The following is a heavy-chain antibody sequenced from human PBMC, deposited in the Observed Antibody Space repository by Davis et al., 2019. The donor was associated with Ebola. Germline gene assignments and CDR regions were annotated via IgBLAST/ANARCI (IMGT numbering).Heavy chain of an antibody. V-gene: IGHV4-59*01. D-gene: IGHD6-19*01. CDR2: IYYSGST. CDR1: GGSISSYY. Sequence: MPPETLSLTCAVSGGSISSYYWSWIRQPPGKGLEWIGYIYYSGSTNYNPSLKSRVTISVDTSKNQFSLKLSSVTAADTAVYYCARASDMAVAALDYWGQGTLVTVSS. CDR3: ARASDMAVAALDY. J-gene: IGHJ4*02.